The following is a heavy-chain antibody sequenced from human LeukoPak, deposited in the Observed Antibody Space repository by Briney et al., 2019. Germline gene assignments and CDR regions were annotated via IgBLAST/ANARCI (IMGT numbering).Heavy chain of an antibody. D-gene: IGHD6-6*01. J-gene: IGHJ4*02. Sequence: PGGSLRLSCAASGFTFSSYGMHWVRQAPGKGLEWVAVISYDGSNKYYADSVKGRFTISRDNSKNTLYLQMNSLRAEDTAVYYCAKSTHSSSSMAIFDYWGQGTLVTVSS. CDR1: GFTFSSYG. V-gene: IGHV3-30*18. CDR2: ISYDGSNK. CDR3: AKSTHSSSSMAIFDY.